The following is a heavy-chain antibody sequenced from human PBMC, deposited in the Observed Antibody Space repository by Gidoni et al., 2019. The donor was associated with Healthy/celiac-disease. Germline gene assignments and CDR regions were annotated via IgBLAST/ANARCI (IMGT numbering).Heavy chain of an antibody. CDR1: GFTFSNAW. V-gene: IGHV3-15*01. D-gene: IGHD4-17*01. CDR3: TTDHYGVNWFDP. Sequence: EVQLVESGGGLVKPGGSLRLSCAASGFTFSNAWMSWVRQAPGKGLEWVGSIKSKTDGGTTDYAAPVKGRFTISRDDSKNTLYLQMNSLKTEDTAVYYCTTDHYGVNWFDPWGQGTLVTVSS. CDR2: IKSKTDGGTT. J-gene: IGHJ5*02.